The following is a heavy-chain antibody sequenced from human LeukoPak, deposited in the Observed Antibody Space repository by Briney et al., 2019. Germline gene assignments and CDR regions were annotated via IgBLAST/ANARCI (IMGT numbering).Heavy chain of an antibody. J-gene: IGHJ4*02. CDR3: ARGLTYYYDSSGYYEAFDY. D-gene: IGHD3-22*01. Sequence: ASVKVSCKASGYTFTSYDINWVRQATGQGLEWMGWISAYNGNTNYAQKLQGRVTMTTDTSTSTAYMELRSLRSDDTAVYYCARGLTYYYDSSGYYEAFDYWGQGTLVTVSS. CDR2: ISAYNGNT. CDR1: GYTFTSYD. V-gene: IGHV1-18*01.